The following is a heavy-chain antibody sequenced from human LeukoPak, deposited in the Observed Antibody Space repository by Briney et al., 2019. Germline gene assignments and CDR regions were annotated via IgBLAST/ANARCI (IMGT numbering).Heavy chain of an antibody. V-gene: IGHV3-21*06. CDR2: ISSSSSSV. D-gene: IGHD2-15*01. CDR1: GFTFSSYT. Sequence: GSSLRLSCAASGFTFSSYTMNWVRQAPGERMEGGSSISSSSSSVYYADSVKGRFTINRDNAKNSLYLQMNSLRAEDTAVYSCARDLGYCSGGSCYWGQGTLVTVSS. J-gene: IGHJ4*02. CDR3: ARDLGYCSGGSCY.